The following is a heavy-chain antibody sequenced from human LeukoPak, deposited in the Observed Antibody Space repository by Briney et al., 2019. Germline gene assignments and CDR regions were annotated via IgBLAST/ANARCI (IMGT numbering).Heavy chain of an antibody. Sequence: SETLSLTCAVYGGSFSGYYWSWIRQPPGKGLEWIGEINRSGSTNYNPSLKSRVTISVDTSKNQFSLKLSSVTAADTAVYYCARGPITGGVYYYYYYMDVWGKGTTVTVSS. D-gene: IGHD7-27*01. CDR1: GGSFSGYY. V-gene: IGHV4-34*01. J-gene: IGHJ6*03. CDR3: ARGPITGGVYYYYYYMDV. CDR2: INRSGST.